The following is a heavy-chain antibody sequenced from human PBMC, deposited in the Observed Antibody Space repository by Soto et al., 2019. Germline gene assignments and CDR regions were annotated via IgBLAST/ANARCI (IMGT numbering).Heavy chain of an antibody. Sequence: QVQLVQSGAEVKKPGASVKVSCKASGYTFGSYYMHWVRQAPGQGLEWMGIINPSGGTTSYAQKFQGRVTMTRDTSTRTVYMELSSLRSEDTAVYYCARETEMVRNLDYYYYGMDVWGQGTTVTVSS. CDR3: ARETEMVRNLDYYYYGMDV. CDR2: INPSGGTT. D-gene: IGHD2-8*01. CDR1: GYTFGSYY. J-gene: IGHJ6*02. V-gene: IGHV1-46*01.